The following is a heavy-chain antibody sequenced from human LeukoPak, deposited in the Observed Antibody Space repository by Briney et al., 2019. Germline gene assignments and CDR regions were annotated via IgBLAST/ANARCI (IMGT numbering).Heavy chain of an antibody. Sequence: GGSPRLSCAASGFTFSNAWMSWVRQAPGKGREWVGRIKSKTDGGTTDYAAPVKDRFAISRDDSKNTLYLQMNSLKTEDTAVYYCSTFSNTPVVRGQNWGQGTLVTVSS. CDR1: GFTFSNAW. D-gene: IGHD5-18*01. CDR3: STFSNTPVVRGQN. J-gene: IGHJ4*02. V-gene: IGHV3-15*01. CDR2: IKSKTDGGTT.